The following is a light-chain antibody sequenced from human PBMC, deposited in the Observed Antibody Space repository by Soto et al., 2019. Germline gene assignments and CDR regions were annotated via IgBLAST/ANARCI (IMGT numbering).Light chain of an antibody. CDR3: QQDGSSPT. CDR2: GAS. Sequence: IVVTQSPGTLSLFPGERATLSCRASQSITSGYLACYQQKPGQSPRLLIYGASSRANGIPDRFSGSGSGTDFTLTISRLEPEDFAVYYCQQDGSSPTFGQGTRLEIK. CDR1: QSITSGY. J-gene: IGKJ5*01. V-gene: IGKV3-20*01.